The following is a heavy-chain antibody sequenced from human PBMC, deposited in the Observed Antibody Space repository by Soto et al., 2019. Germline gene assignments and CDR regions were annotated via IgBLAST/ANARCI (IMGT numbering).Heavy chain of an antibody. Sequence: SETLSLTCTVSGGSISSGDYYWSWIRQPPGKGLEWIGYIYYSGSTYYNPSLKSRVTISVDTSKNQFSLKLSSVTAADTAVYYCARERAVYYYDSSPDYWGQGTLVTVSS. CDR2: IYYSGST. CDR3: ARERAVYYYDSSPDY. D-gene: IGHD3-22*01. J-gene: IGHJ4*02. V-gene: IGHV4-30-4*01. CDR1: GGSISSGDYY.